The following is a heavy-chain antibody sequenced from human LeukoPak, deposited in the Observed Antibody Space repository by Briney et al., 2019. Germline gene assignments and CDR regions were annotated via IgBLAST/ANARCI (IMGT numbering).Heavy chain of an antibody. CDR1: GYTFTSYG. CDR3: ARDLSHMEQWLVGDYYYYYGMDV. D-gene: IGHD6-19*01. J-gene: IGHJ6*02. Sequence: GASMKVSCKASGYTFTSYGISWVRQAPGQGLEWMGWISAYNGNTNYAQKLQSRVTMTTDTSTSTAYMELRSLRSDDTAVYYCARDLSHMEQWLVGDYYYYYGMDVWGQGTTVTVSS. V-gene: IGHV1-18*01. CDR2: ISAYNGNT.